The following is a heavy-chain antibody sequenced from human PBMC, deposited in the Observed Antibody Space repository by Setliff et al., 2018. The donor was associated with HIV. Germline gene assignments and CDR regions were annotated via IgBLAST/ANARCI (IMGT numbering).Heavy chain of an antibody. D-gene: IGHD1-26*01. J-gene: IGHJ4*02. V-gene: IGHV4-59*01. CDR3: ARELYGGNSRPFDY. Sequence: SETLSLTCTVSGGSISSYYWSWIRQPPGKGLEWIGYIYYNGNTNYNPSLKSRLTISVDTSKNQVSLKLKSVTTADTAVYYCARELYGGNSRPFDYWGQGALVTVSS. CDR1: GGSISSYY. CDR2: IYYNGNT.